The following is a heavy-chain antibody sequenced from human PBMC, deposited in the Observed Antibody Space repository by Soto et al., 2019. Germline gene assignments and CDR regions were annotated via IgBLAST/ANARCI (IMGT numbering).Heavy chain of an antibody. Sequence: PSETLSLTCTVSGGSISSSSYYWGWIRQPPGKGLEWIGSIYYSGSTYYNPSLKSRVTISVDTSKNQFSLKLSSVTAADTAVYYCARHACSGGSCYSPEYFQHWGQGTLVTVSS. CDR2: IYYSGST. V-gene: IGHV4-39*01. CDR3: ARHACSGGSCYSPEYFQH. D-gene: IGHD2-15*01. CDR1: GGSISSSSYY. J-gene: IGHJ1*01.